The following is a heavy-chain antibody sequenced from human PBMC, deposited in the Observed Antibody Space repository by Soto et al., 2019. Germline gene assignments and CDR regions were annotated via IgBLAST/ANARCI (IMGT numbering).Heavy chain of an antibody. Sequence: EVQLVESGGGLVQPGGSLRLSCAASGFTFSDHQMDWVRQAPGKGLEWVGRSRNKANSYTTEYAASVKGRFTISRDDSKNSPYLQMNSLKIQDTGVYYCAPVVGAPNWFDPWGLGTLVTVSS. CDR3: APVVGAPNWFDP. CDR2: SRNKANSYTT. D-gene: IGHD1-26*01. J-gene: IGHJ5*02. V-gene: IGHV3-72*01. CDR1: GFTFSDHQ.